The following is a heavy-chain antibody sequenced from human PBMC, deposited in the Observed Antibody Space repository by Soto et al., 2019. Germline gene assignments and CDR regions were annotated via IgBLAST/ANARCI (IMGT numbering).Heavy chain of an antibody. CDR3: ARGGGDIVLVPAAYTKNWFDP. CDR2: IYHSGST. V-gene: IGHV4-4*02. D-gene: IGHD2-2*01. CDR1: GGSISSSDW. J-gene: IGHJ5*02. Sequence: SETLSLTCAVSGGSISSSDWWSWVRQPPGKGLEWFGEIYHSGSTNYNPSLKSRVTISVDKSKNQFSLKLSSVTAADTAVYYCARGGGDIVLVPAAYTKNWFDPCGQGTLVTVSS.